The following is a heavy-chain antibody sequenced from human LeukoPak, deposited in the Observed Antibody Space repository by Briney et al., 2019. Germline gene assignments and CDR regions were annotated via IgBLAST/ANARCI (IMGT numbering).Heavy chain of an antibody. CDR2: INHSGST. V-gene: IGHV4-34*01. CDR3: ARGEYSYGYNYYYYYYGMDV. J-gene: IGHJ6*02. CDR1: GGSFSGYY. Sequence: PSETLSLTCAVYGGSFSGYYWSWIRQPPGKGLEWIGEINHSGSTNYNPSLKSRVTISVDTSKNQFSLKLSSVTAADTAVYYCARGEYSYGYNYYYYYYGMDVWGQGTTVTVSS. D-gene: IGHD5-18*01.